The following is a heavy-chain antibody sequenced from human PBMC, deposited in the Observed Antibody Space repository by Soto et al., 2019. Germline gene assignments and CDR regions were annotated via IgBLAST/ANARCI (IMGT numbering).Heavy chain of an antibody. CDR3: ARDLWFGELRGNWFDP. Sequence: GGSLRLSCAASGFSFSDYYMSWIRQAPGKGLEWVSYISGSGSNIYYADSVKGRFTISRDNAKNSLYLQMNSLRAEDTAVYYCARDLWFGELRGNWFDPWGQGTLVTVSS. CDR1: GFSFSDYY. CDR2: ISGSGSNI. J-gene: IGHJ5*02. D-gene: IGHD3-10*01. V-gene: IGHV3-11*01.